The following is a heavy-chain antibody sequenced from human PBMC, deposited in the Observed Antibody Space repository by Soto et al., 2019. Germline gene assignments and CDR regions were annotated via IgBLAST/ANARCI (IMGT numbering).Heavy chain of an antibody. J-gene: IGHJ3*02. Sequence: GLDLEWLALIYWDDDKRYSPSLKSGLTITKDTSKNQVVLTMTNMDPVDTATYYCAHSNIVVVPAAMFYDAFDIWGQGTMVTVSS. CDR2: IYWDDDK. V-gene: IGHV2-5*02. D-gene: IGHD2-2*01. CDR3: AHSNIVVVPAAMFYDAFDI.